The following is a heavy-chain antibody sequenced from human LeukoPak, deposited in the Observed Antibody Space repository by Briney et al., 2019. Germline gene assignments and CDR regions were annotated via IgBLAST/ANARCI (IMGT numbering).Heavy chain of an antibody. V-gene: IGHV3-33*01. J-gene: IGHJ4*02. Sequence: PGRSLRLSCAASGFTLSSYGMPWVRQAPGKGLEWVAVIWYDGSNKYYADSVKGRFTISRDNSKNTLYLQMNSLRAEDTAVYYCARSPRPFPGEAGDYWGEGGLVTVSS. CDR2: IWYDGSNK. CDR1: GFTLSSYG. CDR3: ARSPRPFPGEAGDY. D-gene: IGHD3-16*01.